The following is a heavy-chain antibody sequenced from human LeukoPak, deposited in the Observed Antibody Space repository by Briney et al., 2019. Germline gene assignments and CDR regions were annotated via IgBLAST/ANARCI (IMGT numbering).Heavy chain of an antibody. Sequence: SETLSLTCAAYGGSLSGYYWSWIRQPPGKGLEWIGEINHSGSTKCNPSLKSRVTISVDTSKNQFSLKLNSVTAADTAVYYCARSRIGWFDPWGQGTLVTVPS. CDR2: INHSGST. CDR3: ARSRIGWFDP. J-gene: IGHJ5*02. D-gene: IGHD1-26*01. V-gene: IGHV4-34*01. CDR1: GGSLSGYY.